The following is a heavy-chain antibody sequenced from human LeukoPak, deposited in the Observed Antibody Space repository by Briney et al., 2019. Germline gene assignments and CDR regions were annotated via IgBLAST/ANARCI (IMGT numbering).Heavy chain of an antibody. CDR1: GFTFDNAW. Sequence: PGGSLRLSCVASGFTFDNAWMSWVRQAPGKGLEWVRRIKSRTDSGTTDYAAPVKGRFIISRDDSKNTLYLQMNSLKTEDKAVYYCTTDSQYDGRTYYHPSGYWGQGTLVTVAS. CDR2: IKSRTDSGTT. J-gene: IGHJ4*02. V-gene: IGHV3-15*01. D-gene: IGHD3-22*01. CDR3: TTDSQYDGRTYYHPSGY.